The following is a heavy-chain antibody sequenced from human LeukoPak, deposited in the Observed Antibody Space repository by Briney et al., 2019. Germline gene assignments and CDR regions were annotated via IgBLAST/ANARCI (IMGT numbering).Heavy chain of an antibody. Sequence: GGSLRLSCAASGFTFSSYWMHWVRQVPGKGLVWVSRINADGSSTNYADSVKGRFSISRDNSKNTLYLQMNSLRAEDTAVYYCANGRSSGWVNWYFDLWGRGTLVTVSS. CDR1: GFTFSSYW. CDR3: ANGRSSGWVNWYFDL. CDR2: INADGSST. J-gene: IGHJ2*01. V-gene: IGHV3-74*01. D-gene: IGHD6-19*01.